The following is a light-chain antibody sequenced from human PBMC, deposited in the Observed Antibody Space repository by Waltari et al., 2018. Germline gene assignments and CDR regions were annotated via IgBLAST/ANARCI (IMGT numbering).Light chain of an antibody. CDR1: QSVSRSY. V-gene: IGKV3-20*01. Sequence: EIVLTKSRGTLSLSPGERAPLSCRASQSVSRSYLAWYQQKPGQAPRLLIYGASSRATGIPDRFSGSGSGTDFTLTISRLEPEDFAVYYCQQYGRSPTFGQGTKVEIK. CDR2: GAS. CDR3: QQYGRSPT. J-gene: IGKJ1*01.